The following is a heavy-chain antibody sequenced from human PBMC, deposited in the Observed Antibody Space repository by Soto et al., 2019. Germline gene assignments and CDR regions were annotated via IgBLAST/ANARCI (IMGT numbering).Heavy chain of an antibody. Sequence: QVQLQESGPGLVKPSQTLSLTCTVSGGSISSGDYYWSWIRQPPGKGLEWIEYIYYTGSTYSNPSLRSRVTMSVDTSKNQFSLKLSSVTAADTAVYYCARGLGDCGGGSCYDFYFDYWGQGTLVTVSA. J-gene: IGHJ4*02. D-gene: IGHD2-15*01. CDR2: IYYTGST. V-gene: IGHV4-30-4*01. CDR3: ARGLGDCGGGSCYDFYFDY. CDR1: GGSISSGDYY.